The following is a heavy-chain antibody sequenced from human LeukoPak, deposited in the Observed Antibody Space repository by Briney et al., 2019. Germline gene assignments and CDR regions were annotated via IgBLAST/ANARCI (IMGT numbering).Heavy chain of an antibody. D-gene: IGHD3-22*01. J-gene: IGHJ4*02. Sequence: GGSLRLSCAVSGFTFRNYGMHWVHQAPGKGLEWVAVISYDESDKYYGDSVKGRFTISRDNSKNTLFLQMNSLRAEDTAVYFCAKDFRRADYYDSSGYYRMIDYWGQGTLVTVSS. CDR1: GFTFRNYG. CDR3: AKDFRRADYYDSSGYYRMIDY. V-gene: IGHV3-30*18. CDR2: ISYDESDK.